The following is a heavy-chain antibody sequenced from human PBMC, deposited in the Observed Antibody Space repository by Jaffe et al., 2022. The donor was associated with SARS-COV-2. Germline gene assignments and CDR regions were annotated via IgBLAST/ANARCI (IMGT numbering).Heavy chain of an antibody. J-gene: IGHJ4*02. D-gene: IGHD3-10*01. CDR2: IYDDGST. CDR1: GGSVSSGGYY. Sequence: QVQLQESGPGLVRPSETLSLTCTVSGGSVSSGGYYWSWIRQSPGKGLEWIGYIYDDGSTRYSPPLRSRVTISVDTSKNQFSLKLSSVTDADTAVYYCAKVRSGNYFIPFDCWGQGTLVTVSS. CDR3: AKVRSGNYFIPFDC. V-gene: IGHV4-61*08.